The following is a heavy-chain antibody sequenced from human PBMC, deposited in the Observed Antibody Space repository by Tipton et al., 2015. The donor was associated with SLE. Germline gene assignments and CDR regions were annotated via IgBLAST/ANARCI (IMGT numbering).Heavy chain of an antibody. J-gene: IGHJ3*02. CDR1: GGSFSGYY. Sequence: TLSLTCAVYGGSFSGYYWSWIRQSPGKGLEWIGSIYYSGSTRYNPSLKSRVTISVDTSKNQFSLKLSSVTAADSAVYYCARVPLVDDAFDIWGQGTMVTVSS. CDR3: ARVPLVDDAFDI. CDR2: IYYSGST. V-gene: IGHV4-34*01.